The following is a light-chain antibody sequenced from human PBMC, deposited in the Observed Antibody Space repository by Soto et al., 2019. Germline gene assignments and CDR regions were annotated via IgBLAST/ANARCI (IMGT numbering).Light chain of an antibody. CDR2: GAS. CDR1: QSISDT. J-gene: IGKJ1*01. V-gene: IGKV3-15*01. Sequence: EIVMTQSPATLSVSPGGRATLSCRASQSISDTLAWYQQKPGQAPRLLIHGASTRATGFPARFSGSGSGTDFTLTISSLPSEYFAVYYCQQYNNWPWTFGQWTKVDI. CDR3: QQYNNWPWT.